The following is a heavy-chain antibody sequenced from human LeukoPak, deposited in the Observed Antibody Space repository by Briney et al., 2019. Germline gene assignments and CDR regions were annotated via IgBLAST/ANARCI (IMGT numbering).Heavy chain of an antibody. V-gene: IGHV1-3*04. Sequence: GASVKVSCKTSGYTFTNYGMHWVRQAPRQSLEWMGWINTGNGNTKSSQKFQDRVTLTRDTSASTAYKELNSLSSEDTAVYYCARVPLHDASGRYYPHWGQGTLVTVSS. D-gene: IGHD3-22*01. J-gene: IGHJ1*01. CDR2: INTGNGNT. CDR1: GYTFTNYG. CDR3: ARVPLHDASGRYYPH.